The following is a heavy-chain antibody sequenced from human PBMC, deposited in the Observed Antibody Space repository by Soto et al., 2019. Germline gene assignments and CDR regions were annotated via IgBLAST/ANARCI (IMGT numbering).Heavy chain of an antibody. J-gene: IGHJ4*02. V-gene: IGHV3-48*02. CDR2: ISSGSKTI. CDR1: GFTFSSYS. D-gene: IGHD1-26*01. CDR3: ARQDILGARSFDY. Sequence: GGSMRLPCVASGFTFSSYSVNWVRQAPGKGLEWVSYISSGSKTIYYADSVKGRFTVSRDNAKNSQFLQMNSLRDDDTAVYYCARQDILGARSFDYWGRGTLVTVSS.